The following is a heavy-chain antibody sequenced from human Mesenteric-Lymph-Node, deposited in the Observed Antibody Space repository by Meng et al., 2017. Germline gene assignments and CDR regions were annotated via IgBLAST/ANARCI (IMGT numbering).Heavy chain of an antibody. Sequence: KVSCKGSGYGFTSYWIGWGRQRPGKGLEWMGIIYPGDSDTRYSPSFQGHVTISADKSITTAYLQWTTLKASDTAMYYCVTALGYCTGGNCWRSSAVPVAGDSFDYWGQGTLVTVSS. V-gene: IGHV5-51*01. CDR2: IYPGDSDT. CDR3: VTALGYCTGGNCWRSSAVPVAGDSFDY. J-gene: IGHJ4*02. CDR1: GYGFTSYW. D-gene: IGHD2-8*02.